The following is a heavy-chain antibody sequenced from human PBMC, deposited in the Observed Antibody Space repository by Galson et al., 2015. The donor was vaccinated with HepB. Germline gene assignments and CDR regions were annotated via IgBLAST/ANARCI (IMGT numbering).Heavy chain of an antibody. D-gene: IGHD2-15*01. CDR1: GYSFPNYG. CDR2: SSAYRDKA. Sequence: SVKVSCKASGYSFPNYGISWVRQAPGQGLEWLGWSSAYRDKANYAQIVQGRVTMTTDTSTSTAYMELRSLTSDDTAMYYCVRVWYCSGRNCVDCFDPWGQGTLVTVSS. J-gene: IGHJ5*02. V-gene: IGHV1-18*04. CDR3: VRVWYCSGRNCVDCFDP.